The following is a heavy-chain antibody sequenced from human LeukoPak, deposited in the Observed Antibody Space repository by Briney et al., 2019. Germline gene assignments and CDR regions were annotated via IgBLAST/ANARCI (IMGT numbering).Heavy chain of an antibody. Sequence: SETLSLTCTVSGGSVSSYYWSWMRQPPGKGLEWIGYGYYSGSTNKNPSVKSRVTISVDTSKNQFSLKLSSVTAADTAVYYCARSSRDGYVDAFDIWGQGTMVTVSS. D-gene: IGHD5-24*01. J-gene: IGHJ3*02. CDR3: ARSSRDGYVDAFDI. CDR1: GGSVSSYY. CDR2: GYYSGST. V-gene: IGHV4-59*08.